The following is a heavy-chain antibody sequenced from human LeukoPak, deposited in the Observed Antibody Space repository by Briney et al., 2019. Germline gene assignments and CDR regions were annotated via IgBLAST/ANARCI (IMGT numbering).Heavy chain of an antibody. CDR2: ISAYNGNT. J-gene: IGHJ4*02. V-gene: IGHV1-18*01. D-gene: IGHD3-10*01. CDR1: GYTFTSYG. CDR3: ASGAYYGSGSYYFDY. Sequence: ASVKVSCKASGYTFTSYGISWVRQAPGQGLEWKGWISAYNGNTNYAQKLQGRVTMTTDTSTSTAYMELRSLRSDDTAVYYCASGAYYGSGSYYFDYWGQGTLVTVSS.